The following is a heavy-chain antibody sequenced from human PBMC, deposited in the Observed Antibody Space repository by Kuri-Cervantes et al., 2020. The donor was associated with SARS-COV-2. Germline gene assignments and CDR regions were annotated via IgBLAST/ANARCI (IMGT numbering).Heavy chain of an antibody. J-gene: IGHJ6*02. Sequence: ASVKVSCKASGYTFTSYYMHWVRQAPGQGLEWMGIINPSGGSTSYAQKFQGRVTMTRDTSTSTVYMELRSLRSDDTAVYYCATSLRYFDWLVRGSASYGMDVWGQGTTVTVSS. CDR2: INPSGGST. CDR3: ATSLRYFDWLVRGSASYGMDV. CDR1: GYTFTSYY. D-gene: IGHD3-9*01. V-gene: IGHV1-46*01.